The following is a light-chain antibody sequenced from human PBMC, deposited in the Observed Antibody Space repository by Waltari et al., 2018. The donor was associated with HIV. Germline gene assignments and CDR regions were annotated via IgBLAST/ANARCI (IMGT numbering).Light chain of an antibody. CDR1: SSDVGGYNY. CDR3: SSYTSSSTLEVV. CDR2: DVS. J-gene: IGLJ2*01. V-gene: IGLV2-14*03. Sequence: QSALTQPASVSGSPGQSITISCPGTSSDVGGYNYVSWYQQHPGKAPKLMIYDVSNRPSGVSNRFSGSKSGNTASLTISGLQAEDEADYYCSSYTSSSTLEVVFGGGTKLTVL.